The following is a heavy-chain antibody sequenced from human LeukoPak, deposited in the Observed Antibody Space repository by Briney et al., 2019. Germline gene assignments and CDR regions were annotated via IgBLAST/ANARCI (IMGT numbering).Heavy chain of an antibody. Sequence: GGSLRLSCAASGFTFSNCWMTWARQAPGRGLDWVANIKEDGSEAYYVDSVKGRFTVSRDNAENSLYLQMNSLRAEDTAIYYCATDHVCDTTAYRPFAYWGQGILVTVSS. D-gene: IGHD3-22*01. V-gene: IGHV3-7*01. CDR2: IKEDGSEA. CDR1: GFTFSNCW. CDR3: ATDHVCDTTAYRPFAY. J-gene: IGHJ4*02.